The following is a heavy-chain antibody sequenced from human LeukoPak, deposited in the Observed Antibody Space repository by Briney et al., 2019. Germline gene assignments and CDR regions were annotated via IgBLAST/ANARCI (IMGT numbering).Heavy chain of an antibody. D-gene: IGHD3-22*01. V-gene: IGHV3-21*04. J-gene: IGHJ4*02. CDR1: GFTFSTSA. CDR3: AKDTYYYDSSGYYYRYFDY. Sequence: GGSLRLSCAASGFTFSTSAMNWVRQAPGRGLEWVSSISPTGGAIFYADSLRGRFTISRDNAKNSLYLQMNSLRAEDTAVYYCAKDTYYYDSSGYYYRYFDYWGQGTLVTVSS. CDR2: ISPTGGAI.